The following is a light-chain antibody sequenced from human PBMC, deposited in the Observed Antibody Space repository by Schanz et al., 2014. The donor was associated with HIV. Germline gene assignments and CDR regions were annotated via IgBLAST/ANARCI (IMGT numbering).Light chain of an antibody. V-gene: IGLV2-8*01. CDR3: SSYTSSSSYV. CDR1: SSDVGGYNY. Sequence: QSALTQPPSASGSPGQSVTISCTGTSSDVGGYNYVSWYQLRPGKAPQLMIYEVTKRPSGVPDRFSGSKSGNTASLTISGLQAEDEADYYCSSYTSSSSYVFGTGTKVTVL. CDR2: EVT. J-gene: IGLJ1*01.